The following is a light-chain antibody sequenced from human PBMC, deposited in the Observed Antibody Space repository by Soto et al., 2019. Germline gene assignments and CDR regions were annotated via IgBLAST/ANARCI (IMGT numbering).Light chain of an antibody. Sequence: EIVLTQSPATLSLSPGERATLSCRASQSVSSYLAWYHQKPGQAPRLLIYDASNRATGIPARCSGSGSGTDFTLTISSLEPEDFAVYYCQQRSSWPPDTFGQGTKLEIK. V-gene: IGKV3-11*01. CDR2: DAS. CDR1: QSVSSY. CDR3: QQRSSWPPDT. J-gene: IGKJ2*01.